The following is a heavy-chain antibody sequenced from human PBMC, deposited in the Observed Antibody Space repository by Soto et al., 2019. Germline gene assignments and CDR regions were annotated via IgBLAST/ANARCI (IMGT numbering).Heavy chain of an antibody. Sequence: QITLKESGPTLVKPTQTLTLTCTFSGFSLSTRGVGVGWIRQPPGKALEWLAIIYWDDDKRYSPSLKSRLTITKDTSKNRVVLTMTNMDPVDTATYYWAHKGGGDRILDYWGQGTLVTVSS. D-gene: IGHD3-16*01. V-gene: IGHV2-5*02. J-gene: IGHJ4*02. CDR1: GFSLSTRGVG. CDR2: IYWDDDK. CDR3: AHKGGGDRILDY.